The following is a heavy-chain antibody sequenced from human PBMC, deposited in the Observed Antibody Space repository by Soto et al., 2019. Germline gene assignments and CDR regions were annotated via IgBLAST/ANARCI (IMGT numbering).Heavy chain of an antibody. J-gene: IGHJ3*02. Sequence: QVQLQQWGAGLLKPSETLSLTCAVFGGSVNSGNYYWSWIRQPPGKGLEWIGEMSHSGGSHFNPSLTGRVTISVDTSKNQFALEMGSVTDADTALYYCAPVALVTASNVVDALDIWGPGTMVPVSS. V-gene: IGHV4-34*01. CDR2: MSHSGGS. D-gene: IGHD2-21*02. CDR1: GGSVNSGNYY. CDR3: APVALVTASNVVDALDI.